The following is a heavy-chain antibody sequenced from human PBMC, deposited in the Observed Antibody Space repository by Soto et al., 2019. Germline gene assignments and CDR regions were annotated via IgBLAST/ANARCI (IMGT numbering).Heavy chain of an antibody. J-gene: IGHJ4*02. V-gene: IGHV3-30*18. CDR3: AKDRAYVVELPWY. CDR1: GFTFSSYG. Sequence: PEGSLRLSCAASGFTFSSYGMHWVRQAPGKGLEWVAVISYDGSNKYYADSVKGRFTISRDNSKNTLYLQMNSLRAEDTAVYYCAKDRAYVVELPWYWGQGTLVTVSS. D-gene: IGHD1-7*01. CDR2: ISYDGSNK.